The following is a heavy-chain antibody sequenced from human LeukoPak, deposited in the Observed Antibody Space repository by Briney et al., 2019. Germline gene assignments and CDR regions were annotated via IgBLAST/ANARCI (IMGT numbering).Heavy chain of an antibody. CDR3: AKGSTGTTVDY. J-gene: IGHJ4*02. CDR1: GFTFDDYA. V-gene: IGHV3-9*03. CDR2: ISWNSGSI. D-gene: IGHD1-7*01. Sequence: GGSLRLSCAASGFTFDDYAMHWVRQAPGKGLEWVSGISWNSGSIGYADSVKGRFTISRDNAKNSLYLQMNSLRAEDMALCYCAKGSTGTTVDYWGQGTLVTVSS.